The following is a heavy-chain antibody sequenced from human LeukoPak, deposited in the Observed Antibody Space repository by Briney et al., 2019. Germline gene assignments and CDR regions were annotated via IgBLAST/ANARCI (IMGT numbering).Heavy chain of an antibody. CDR2: ISAYNGNT. D-gene: IGHD1-1*01. V-gene: IGHV1-18*01. J-gene: IGHJ6*02. CDR3: ATRRGTVAMDV. CDR1: GYTFTSYG. Sequence: ASVKVSCKASGYTFTSYGISWVRQAPGQGLEWMGWISAYNGNTNYAQKFQGRVTMTRNTSISTAYMELSSLRSEDTAVYYCATRRGTVAMDVWGQGTTVTVSS.